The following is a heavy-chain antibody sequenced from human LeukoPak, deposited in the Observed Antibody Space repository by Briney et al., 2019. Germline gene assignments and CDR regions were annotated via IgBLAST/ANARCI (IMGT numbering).Heavy chain of an antibody. D-gene: IGHD4-11*01. J-gene: IGHJ4*02. CDR2: INPNSGGT. CDR1: GYTFTGYY. Sequence: GASVKVSCKASGYTFTGYYMHWVRQAPGQGLEWMGWINPNSGGTNYTQKFQGRVTMTRDTSISTAYMELSRLRSDDTAVYYCARDRASDYPLDYWGQGTLVTVSS. CDR3: ARDRASDYPLDY. V-gene: IGHV1-2*02.